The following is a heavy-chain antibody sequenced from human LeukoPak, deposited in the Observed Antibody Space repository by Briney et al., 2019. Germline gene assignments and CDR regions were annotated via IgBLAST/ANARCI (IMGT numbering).Heavy chain of an antibody. V-gene: IGHV1-46*01. J-gene: IGHJ4*02. CDR1: GYTFTSYY. D-gene: IGHD3-22*01. Sequence: ASVKVSCKASGYTFTSYYMHWVRQAPGQGLEWMGIINPSGGSTSYAQKFQGRVTMTRDTSTSTVYMELSSPRSEDTAVYYCARTPGDSSGYYYLDFDYWGQGTLVTVSS. CDR3: ARTPGDSSGYYYLDFDY. CDR2: INPSGGST.